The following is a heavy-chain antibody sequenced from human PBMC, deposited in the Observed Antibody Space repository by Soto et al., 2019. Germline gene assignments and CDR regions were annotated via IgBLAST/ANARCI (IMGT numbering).Heavy chain of an antibody. CDR2: INHSGST. CDR3: ARVPDY. J-gene: IGHJ4*02. Sequence: PSETLSLTCAVYGGSFSDHYWSWIRQPPGKGLEFIGEINHSGSTNYNPSLKSRVTISVDRSKNQFSLKLSSVTAADTAVYYCARVPDYWGQGTLVTVSS. CDR1: GGSFSDHY. V-gene: IGHV4-34*01.